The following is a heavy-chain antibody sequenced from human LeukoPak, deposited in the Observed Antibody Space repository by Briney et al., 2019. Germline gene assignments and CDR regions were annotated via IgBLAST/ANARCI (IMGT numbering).Heavy chain of an antibody. V-gene: IGHV3-7*01. J-gene: IGHJ4*02. D-gene: IGHD3-10*01. Sequence: GGSLRLSCAASGFTFSSYWMSWVRQAPGKGLEWVANIKQDGSEKYYVDSVKGRFTISRDNAKNSLYLQMNSLRAEDTAVYYCASDPEILWCGELVHAKNDCCGQGTLVTVSS. CDR3: ASDPEILWCGELVHAKNDC. CDR1: GFTFSSYW. CDR2: IKQDGSEK.